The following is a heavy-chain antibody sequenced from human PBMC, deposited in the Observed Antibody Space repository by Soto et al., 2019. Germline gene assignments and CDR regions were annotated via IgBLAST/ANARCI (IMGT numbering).Heavy chain of an antibody. J-gene: IGHJ4*02. Sequence: QVQLVQSGAEVKKPGSSVKVSCKASGGTFSSYAISWVRQAPRQGLEWMGGIIPVSGTGIYAQKFQGRVTNTADKSTNTAHMEPSSLGSEDTAVYFCARVGGTGGYTYGLDYWGQGTRVTVSS. CDR2: IIPVSGTG. D-gene: IGHD5-18*01. CDR3: ARVGGTGGYTYGLDY. V-gene: IGHV1-69*06. CDR1: GGTFSSYA.